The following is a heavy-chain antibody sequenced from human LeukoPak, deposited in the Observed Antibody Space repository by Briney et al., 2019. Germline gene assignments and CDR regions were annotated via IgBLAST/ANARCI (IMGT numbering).Heavy chain of an antibody. D-gene: IGHD6-13*01. CDR2: MSSSSTYV. CDR3: TRTRGPSYGSSWFDY. V-gene: IGHV3-21*01. CDR1: GFTFSSYA. J-gene: IGHJ4*02. Sequence: PGGSLRLSCAASGFTFSSYAMSWVRQAPGKGLEWVSTMSSSSTYVYYADSVKGRFTISRDNAKTSLYLQMNSLRAEDTAVYYCTRTRGPSYGSSWFDYWGQGALVTVSS.